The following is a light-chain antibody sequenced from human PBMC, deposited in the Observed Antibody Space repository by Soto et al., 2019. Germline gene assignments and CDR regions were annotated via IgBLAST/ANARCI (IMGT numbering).Light chain of an antibody. CDR2: GAY. CDR1: QSVSSN. Sequence: EIELTQSPATLSVSPGERATLSCRASQSVSSNLAWYQQKPGQAPRLLIYGAYTRATGIPARFSGSGSGTEFTLTISSLQSEDFAVYYCQQYNNWPPLTFGGGTKVDIK. J-gene: IGKJ4*01. V-gene: IGKV3-15*01. CDR3: QQYNNWPPLT.